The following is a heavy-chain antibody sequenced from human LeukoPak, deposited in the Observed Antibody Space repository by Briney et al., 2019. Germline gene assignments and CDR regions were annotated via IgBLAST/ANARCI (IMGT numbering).Heavy chain of an antibody. Sequence: EASVKVSCKASGYTFTSYAMHWVRQSPGQRLEWMGWINAGNGNTKYSQKFQGRVTITGDTSASTAYMELSSLRSEDTAVYYCARAHTYYYDSSGTPHDAFDIWGQGTMVTVSS. J-gene: IGHJ3*02. CDR2: INAGNGNT. V-gene: IGHV1-3*01. D-gene: IGHD3-22*01. CDR1: GYTFTSYA. CDR3: ARAHTYYYDSSGTPHDAFDI.